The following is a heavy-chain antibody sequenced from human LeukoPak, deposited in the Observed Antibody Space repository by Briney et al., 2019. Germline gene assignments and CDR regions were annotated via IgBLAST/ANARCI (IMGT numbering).Heavy chain of an antibody. CDR3: VRDFLGESGAGGY. CDR2: ISPSGNSK. CDR1: TFTFSSYT. Sequence: GGSLRLSCATSTFTFSSYTMNWVRQARGKGLEWVSSISPSGNSKYHADSVKGRFTISRDNAENSPYMQMNSLRAEDTGVYYCVRDFLGESGAGGYWGQGTLVTVSS. V-gene: IGHV3-21*01. D-gene: IGHD3-10*01. J-gene: IGHJ4*02.